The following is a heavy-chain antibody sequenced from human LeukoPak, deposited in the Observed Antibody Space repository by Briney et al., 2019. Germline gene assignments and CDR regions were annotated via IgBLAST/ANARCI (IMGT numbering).Heavy chain of an antibody. Sequence: GGSLRLSCTASGFTFGDYVMSWVRQAPGKGLEWVAVISYDGSNKYYADSVKGRFTISRDNSKNTLYLQMNSLRAEDTAVYYCARDRSSSWFNYYYYYYMDVWGKGTTVTVSS. D-gene: IGHD6-13*01. CDR3: ARDRSSSWFNYYYYYYMDV. CDR2: ISYDGSNK. V-gene: IGHV3-30*04. CDR1: GFTFGDYV. J-gene: IGHJ6*03.